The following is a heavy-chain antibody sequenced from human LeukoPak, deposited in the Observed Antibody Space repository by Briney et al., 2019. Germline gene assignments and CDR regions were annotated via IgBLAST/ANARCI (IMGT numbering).Heavy chain of an antibody. V-gene: IGHV3-7*01. J-gene: IGHJ4*02. Sequence: GGSLRLSCAASGFRFSGFWMSWVRQAPGRGPEWVANINQESSEKYYVDSVRGRLTISRDNAKNSLSLQMNSLRVEDTAVYYCAREVDRSFGYWGQGNVVTVSS. CDR3: AREVDRSFGY. CDR2: INQESSEK. CDR1: GFRFSGFW. D-gene: IGHD1-26*01.